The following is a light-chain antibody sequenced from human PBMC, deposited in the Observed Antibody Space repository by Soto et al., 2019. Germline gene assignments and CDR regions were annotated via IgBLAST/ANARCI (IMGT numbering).Light chain of an antibody. Sequence: EIVMTQSPATLSVSPGERATLSCRASPTVSSTLAWYQQTPGQAPRLLIYGASTMATGIPARFSGSGSGTEFTLTISSLQSEDFAVYYCQQYNNWPRTFGQVTKVEIK. V-gene: IGKV3-15*01. CDR1: PTVSST. CDR3: QQYNNWPRT. J-gene: IGKJ1*01. CDR2: GAS.